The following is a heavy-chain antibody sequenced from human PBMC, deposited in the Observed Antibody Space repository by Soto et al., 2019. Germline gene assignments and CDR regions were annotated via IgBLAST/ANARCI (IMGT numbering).Heavy chain of an antibody. Sequence: GGSLRLSCAASGFSFSSYTMNWVRQAPGKGLEWVSSINNNSGRKYYADSVKGRFTISRDNSKNTLFLQMNSLKAEDTAVYFCGKDGDYEYFDYWGQGTQVTVSS. D-gene: IGHD3-22*01. CDR2: INNNSGRK. V-gene: IGHV3-23*01. CDR3: GKDGDYEYFDY. J-gene: IGHJ4*02. CDR1: GFSFSSYT.